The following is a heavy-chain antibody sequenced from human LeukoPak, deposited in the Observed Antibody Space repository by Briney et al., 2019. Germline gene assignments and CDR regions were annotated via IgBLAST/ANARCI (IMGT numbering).Heavy chain of an antibody. CDR3: ARDVHYDTLTGYSTGMDV. V-gene: IGHV1-2*02. CDR2: IDPNIGVT. J-gene: IGHJ6*02. D-gene: IGHD3-9*01. Sequence: ASVNVSCKASGYTFSGYYIHWVRQAPGQGLEWVGWIDPNIGVTNYAQKFQGRVTMTRDTSIYTAYMELSRLRSDDTAVYYCARDVHYDTLTGYSTGMDVWGQGTTVTVSS. CDR1: GYTFSGYY.